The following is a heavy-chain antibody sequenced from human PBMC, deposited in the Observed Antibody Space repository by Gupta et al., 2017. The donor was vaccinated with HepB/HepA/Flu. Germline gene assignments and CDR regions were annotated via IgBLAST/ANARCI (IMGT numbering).Heavy chain of an antibody. D-gene: IGHD3-3*01. CDR1: GGSINSNNW. J-gene: IGHJ4*02. CDR2: IYHSGSA. V-gene: IGHV4-4*02. CDR3: ARSHSVFWSVDY. Sequence: QVQLQESGPGLVTPSGTLSLTCAVSGGSINSNNWWSWVRQPPEKGLEWNGEIYHSGSANYNPSLKSRVTISVDKSKNQFSLKLNSVTAADTAVYYCARSHSVFWSVDYWGQGTLVTVSS.